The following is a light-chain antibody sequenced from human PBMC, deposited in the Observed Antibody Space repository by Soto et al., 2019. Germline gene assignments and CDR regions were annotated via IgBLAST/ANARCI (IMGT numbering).Light chain of an antibody. CDR3: QSYDSSLSGSYV. CDR1: SSNIGAGYD. Sequence: QSVLTQPPSLSGAPGQRVTISCTGRSSNIGAGYDVHWYQQLPGTAPKLLLYGNSNGPSGVPDRFSGSKSGTSASLAITGLQAEDEADYYCQSYDSSLSGSYVFGNGTKVTVL. V-gene: IGLV1-40*01. J-gene: IGLJ1*01. CDR2: GNS.